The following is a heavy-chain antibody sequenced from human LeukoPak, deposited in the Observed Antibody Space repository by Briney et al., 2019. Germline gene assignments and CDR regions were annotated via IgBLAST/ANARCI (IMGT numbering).Heavy chain of an antibody. D-gene: IGHD5-18*01. V-gene: IGHV3-48*01. CDR2: ISSSSTII. CDR3: ARYTAMVAFHAHGFDI. J-gene: IGHJ3*02. Sequence: PGGSLRLSCAASGFTFSSYAMSWVRQAPGKGLEWVSHISSSSTIIYYADSVKGRFTISRDNAKNSLYLQMNSLRAEDTAIYYCARYTAMVAFHAHGFDIWGQGTVVTVSS. CDR1: GFTFSSYA.